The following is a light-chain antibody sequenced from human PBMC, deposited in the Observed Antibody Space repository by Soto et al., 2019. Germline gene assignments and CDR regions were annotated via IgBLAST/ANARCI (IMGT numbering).Light chain of an antibody. CDR3: SSYAGSNNSPYV. V-gene: IGLV2-8*01. Sequence: QSVLTQPASVSGSPGQSITISCTGTSSDIGTYNLVSWYQQHPGKAPKLMIYEVSKRPSGVPDRFSGSKSGNTASLTVSGLQAEDEADYYCSSYAGSNNSPYVFGTGTKVTVL. CDR2: EVS. CDR1: SSDIGTYNL. J-gene: IGLJ1*01.